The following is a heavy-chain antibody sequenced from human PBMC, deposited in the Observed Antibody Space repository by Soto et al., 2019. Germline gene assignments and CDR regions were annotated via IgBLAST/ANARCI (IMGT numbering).Heavy chain of an antibody. D-gene: IGHD1-26*01. Sequence: SETLSLTCTVSGGSISSSSYYWGWIRQPPGKGLEWIGSIYYSGSTYYNPSLKSRVTISVDTSKNQFSLKLSSATAADTGVYYCASRGWELPVWARYFDYWGQGTLVT. V-gene: IGHV4-39*01. CDR1: GGSISSSSYY. CDR2: IYYSGST. CDR3: ASRGWELPVWARYFDY. J-gene: IGHJ4*02.